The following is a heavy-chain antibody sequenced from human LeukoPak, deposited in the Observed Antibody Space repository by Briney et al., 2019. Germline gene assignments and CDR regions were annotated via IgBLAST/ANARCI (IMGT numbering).Heavy chain of an antibody. CDR1: GGSMSRYY. CDR2: IYYSGST. Sequence: SETLSLTCTVSGGSMSRYYWSWIRQTPGKGLEWIGYIYYSGSTNYNPSLKSRVTISVDTSKNQFSLKVSAVTAADTAVYYCATLNYGGKSNDAFDIWGQGTMVTVSS. V-gene: IGHV4-59*01. J-gene: IGHJ3*02. D-gene: IGHD4-23*01. CDR3: ATLNYGGKSNDAFDI.